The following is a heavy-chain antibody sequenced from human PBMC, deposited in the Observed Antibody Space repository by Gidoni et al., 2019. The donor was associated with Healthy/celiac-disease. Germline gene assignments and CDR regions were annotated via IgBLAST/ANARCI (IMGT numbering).Heavy chain of an antibody. CDR3: ARGSKTTVTFRVARGYYYYMDV. D-gene: IGHD4-4*01. Sequence: EVQLVESGGGLVKPGGSLRLSCAASGFTFSSYSMNWVRQAQGKGLEWVSSISSSSSYIYYADSVKGRFTISRDNAKNSLYLQMNSLRAEDTAVYYCARGSKTTVTFRVARGYYYYMDVWGKGTTVTVSS. CDR1: GFTFSSYS. V-gene: IGHV3-21*01. CDR2: ISSSSSYI. J-gene: IGHJ6*03.